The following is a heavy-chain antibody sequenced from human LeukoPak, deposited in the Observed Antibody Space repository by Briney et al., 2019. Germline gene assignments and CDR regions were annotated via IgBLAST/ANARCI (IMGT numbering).Heavy chain of an antibody. V-gene: IGHV4-59*01. CDR3: ASTSGYSSSWQTNAEYFQH. D-gene: IGHD6-13*01. Sequence: PSETLSLTCTVSGGSISSYYWSWIRQPPGKGLEWIGYIYYSGSTNYNPSLKSRVTISVDTSKNQFSLKLSSVTAADTAVYYCASTSGYSSSWQTNAEYFQHWGQGTLVTVSS. CDR1: GGSISSYY. J-gene: IGHJ1*01. CDR2: IYYSGST.